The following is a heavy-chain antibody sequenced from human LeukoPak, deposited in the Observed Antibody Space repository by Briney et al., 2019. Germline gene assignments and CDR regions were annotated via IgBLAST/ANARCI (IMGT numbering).Heavy chain of an antibody. V-gene: IGHV3-7*01. CDR1: GFTFSSYW. CDR2: INQDGSEK. J-gene: IGHJ4*02. Sequence: GGSLRLSCAASGFTFSSYWMIWVRQAPGKGLEWVANINQDGSEKYYVDSVKGRFTISRDNAKNSLYLQMNSLRAEDTAVYYCARTYSSGPFNYWSQGTLVTVSS. CDR3: ARTYSSGPFNY. D-gene: IGHD6-19*01.